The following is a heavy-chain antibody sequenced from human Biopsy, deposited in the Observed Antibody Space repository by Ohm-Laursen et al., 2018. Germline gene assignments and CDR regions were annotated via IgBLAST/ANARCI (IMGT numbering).Heavy chain of an antibody. Sequence: PSETLSLTCAVSGHSVRSGYYWVWIRQSPGRGLEWIGSIHHSGNTYYNPSLKSRVTISVDASKDQFSLKVNSVTAADTAVYYCAKGDDLWSGHSNWFDPWGQGTLVTVSS. J-gene: IGHJ5*02. CDR1: GHSVRSGYY. D-gene: IGHD3-3*01. CDR2: IHHSGNT. CDR3: AKGDDLWSGHSNWFDP. V-gene: IGHV4-38-2*01.